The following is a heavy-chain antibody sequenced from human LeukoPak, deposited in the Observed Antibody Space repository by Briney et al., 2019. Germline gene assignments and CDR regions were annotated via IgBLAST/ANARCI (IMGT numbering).Heavy chain of an antibody. CDR2: IRPDGSGK. CDR1: GFAFRSYW. J-gene: IGHJ4*02. Sequence: GGSLGLSCAASGFAFRSYWMTWVRQAPGKGLEWVANIRPDGSGKNYVDSVKGRFTISRDNANNALFLQMKGLRVEDTAVYYCSSQPAVLDLNCWGQGALVTVSS. CDR3: SSQPAVLDLNC. V-gene: IGHV3-7*01. D-gene: IGHD2/OR15-2a*01.